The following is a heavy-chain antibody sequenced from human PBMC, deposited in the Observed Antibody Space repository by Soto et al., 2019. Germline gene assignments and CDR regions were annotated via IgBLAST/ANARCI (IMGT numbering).Heavy chain of an antibody. D-gene: IGHD3-10*01. CDR3: ASTASITMVRGDNYYYGMDV. CDR1: GYSFTSYW. Sequence: GESLKISCKGSGYSFTSYWIGWVRQMPGKGLEWMGIIYPGDSDTRYSPSFQGQVTISADKSISTAYLQWSSLKASDTAMYYCASTASITMVRGDNYYYGMDVWGQGTTVTVS. V-gene: IGHV5-51*01. J-gene: IGHJ6*02. CDR2: IYPGDSDT.